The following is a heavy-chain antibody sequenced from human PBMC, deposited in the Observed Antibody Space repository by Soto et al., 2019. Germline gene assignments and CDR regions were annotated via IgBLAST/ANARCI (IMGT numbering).Heavy chain of an antibody. CDR1: GFTFSSNW. V-gene: IGHV3-74*01. J-gene: IGHJ4*02. CDR2: INNDGSST. Sequence: EVQLVESGGGLVQPGGSLRLSCAASGFTFSSNWMHWVRQAPGKGLVWVSRINNDGSSTSYADSVKGRLTISRDNAKNTLYLQVNSLRDEDTAVYYCASSGVAGSGTYYNDYWGRGTLVTVSS. CDR3: ASSGVAGSGTYYNDY. D-gene: IGHD3-10*01.